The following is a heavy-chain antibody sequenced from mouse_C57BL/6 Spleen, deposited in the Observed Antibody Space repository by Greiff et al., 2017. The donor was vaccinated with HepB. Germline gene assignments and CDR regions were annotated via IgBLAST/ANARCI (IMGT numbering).Heavy chain of an antibody. V-gene: IGHV1-64*01. J-gene: IGHJ2*01. CDR3: ARQGSSGYAFDY. CDR2: IHPNSGST. Sequence: QVQLQQPGAELVKPGASVKLSCKASGYTFTSYWMHWVKQRPGQGLEWIGMIHPNSGSTNYNEKFKSKATLTVDKSSSTAYMQLSSLTSEDSAVYYCARQGSSGYAFDYWGQGTTLTVSS. CDR1: GYTFTSYW. D-gene: IGHD3-2*02.